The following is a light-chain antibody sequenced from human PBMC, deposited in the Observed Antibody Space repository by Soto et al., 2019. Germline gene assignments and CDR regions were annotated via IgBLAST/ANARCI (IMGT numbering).Light chain of an antibody. CDR2: DAS. J-gene: IGKJ4*01. CDR1: QSVSSY. Sequence: EIVLTQSPATLSLSPGERATLSCRASQSVSSYLAWYQQKPGQPPRLLIYDASNRVAGIPARFSGSGSGTDFTLTISYLEPDDFAIYYCQHRANWPLSCGGGTKVDIK. CDR3: QHRANWPLS. V-gene: IGKV3-11*01.